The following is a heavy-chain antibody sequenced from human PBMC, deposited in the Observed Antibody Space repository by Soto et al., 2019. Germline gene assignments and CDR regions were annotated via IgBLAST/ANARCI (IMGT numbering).Heavy chain of an antibody. CDR3: AKDIARYFDWVSPYYYYGMDV. D-gene: IGHD3-9*01. Sequence: EVQLLESGGGLVQPGGSLRLSCAASGFTFSSYAMSWVRQAPGKGLEWVSAISGSGGSTYYADSVKGRFTISRDNYKNTLYLQRNSLRAEDTAVYYCAKDIARYFDWVSPYYYYGMDVWGQETTFTFSS. CDR1: GFTFSSYA. V-gene: IGHV3-23*01. J-gene: IGHJ6*02. CDR2: ISGSGGST.